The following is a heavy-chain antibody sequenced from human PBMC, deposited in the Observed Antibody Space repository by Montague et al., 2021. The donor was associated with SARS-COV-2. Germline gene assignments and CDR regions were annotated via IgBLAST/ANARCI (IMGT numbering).Heavy chain of an antibody. CDR1: GGSISSSEYY. J-gene: IGHJ5*02. CDR2: IYYRGNT. D-gene: IGHD3-10*02. Sequence: SETLSLTCTVSGGSISSSEYYWGRIRQRPGKGRDCTGDIYYRGNTYYNPSLKSRVTMSIATAKNTLSLKLNSVTAADTSVYYCARLSIVLFVDSTGGWIDPCGPGPLVHVSS. V-gene: IGHV4-39*01. CDR3: ARLSIVLFVDSTGGWIDP.